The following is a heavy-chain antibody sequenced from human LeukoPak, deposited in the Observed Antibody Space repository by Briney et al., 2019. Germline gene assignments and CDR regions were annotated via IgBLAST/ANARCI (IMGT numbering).Heavy chain of an antibody. V-gene: IGHV3-30*04. Sequence: GRSLRLSCAASGFTFSSYALHWVRQAPGKGLEWVALITYDGSNEYYADSVKGRFTISRDNSKNTLYLQMNSLRVEDTAVYYCARVGYMGATHCSDPWGQGTLVT. CDR3: ARVGYMGATHCSDP. CDR1: GFTFSSYA. D-gene: IGHD1-26*01. CDR2: ITYDGSNE. J-gene: IGHJ5*02.